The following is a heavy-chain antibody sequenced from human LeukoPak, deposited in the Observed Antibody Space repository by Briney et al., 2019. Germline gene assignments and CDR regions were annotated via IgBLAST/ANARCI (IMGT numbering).Heavy chain of an antibody. CDR2: INHSGST. V-gene: IGHV4-34*01. CDR1: GGSFSGYY. D-gene: IGHD3-22*01. CDR3: ARHGYYYDSSGYFSFDY. J-gene: IGHJ4*02. Sequence: SETLSLTCAVYGGSFSGYYWSWIRQPPGKGLEWIGEINHSGSTNYNPSLKSRVTISVDTPKNQFSLKLSSVTAADTAVYYCARHGYYYDSSGYFSFDYWGQGTLVTVSS.